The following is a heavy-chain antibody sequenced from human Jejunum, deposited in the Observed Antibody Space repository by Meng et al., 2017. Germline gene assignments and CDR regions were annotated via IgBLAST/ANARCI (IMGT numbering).Heavy chain of an antibody. CDR3: ARDGNCGSGSHS. Sequence: GGSLRLSCAASGFTFGNYAMSWVRQAPGKGLEGVSSISGGGLTTYYADSVKGRFAISRDNSKNTLYLQMSSLRAEDTAVYYGARDGNCGSGSHSGGQGTLVTVSS. D-gene: IGHD3-10*01. CDR1: GFTFGNYA. CDR2: ISGGGLTT. J-gene: IGHJ4*02. V-gene: IGHV3-23*01.